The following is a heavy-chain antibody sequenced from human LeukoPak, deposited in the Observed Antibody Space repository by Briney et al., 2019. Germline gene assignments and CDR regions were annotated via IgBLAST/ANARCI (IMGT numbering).Heavy chain of an antibody. V-gene: IGHV1-18*01. CDR1: GYTFTSNS. D-gene: IGHD4-23*01. CDR2: ISVYNGNA. J-gene: IGHJ6*03. Sequence: GASVTVSCTASGYTFTSNSINWVRPAPGQGLEWMGWISVYNGNANYAQKFQGRVTMTTDTSTSTAYMKLRSLKSDDTAVYYCARYGITEVAGGDYIDVWGKGTTVTVSS. CDR3: ARYGITEVAGGDYIDV.